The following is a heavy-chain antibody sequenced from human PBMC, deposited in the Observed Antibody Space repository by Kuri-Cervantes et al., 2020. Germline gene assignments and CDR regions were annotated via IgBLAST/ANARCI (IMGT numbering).Heavy chain of an antibody. V-gene: IGHV3-33*05. J-gene: IGHJ3*02. D-gene: IGHD2-15*01. CDR3: ARDRCSGGSCYSNAFDI. Sequence: FAAPGFTFSYYGMHWVRQAPGKGLEWVAGLSYDGNYKYYAGSVKGRFTISRDNSKETLYLQMNSLRAEDTAVYYCARDRCSGGSCYSNAFDIWGQGTMVTVSS. CDR2: LSYDGNYK. CDR1: GFTFSYYG.